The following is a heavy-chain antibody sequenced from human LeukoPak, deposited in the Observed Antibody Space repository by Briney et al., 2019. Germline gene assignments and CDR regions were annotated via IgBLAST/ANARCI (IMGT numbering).Heavy chain of an antibody. J-gene: IGHJ4*02. CDR2: MNPNSGNT. Sequence: ASVKVSCKASGYTFTSYDINWVRQATGQGLEWMGWMNPNSGNTGYAQKFQGRVTMTRNTSISTAYMELSSLRSEDTAVYYCARDHNKGGPLHMVRGRFYGYWGQGTLVTVSS. CDR1: GYTFTSYD. D-gene: IGHD3-10*01. V-gene: IGHV1-8*01. CDR3: ARDHNKGGPLHMVRGRFYGY.